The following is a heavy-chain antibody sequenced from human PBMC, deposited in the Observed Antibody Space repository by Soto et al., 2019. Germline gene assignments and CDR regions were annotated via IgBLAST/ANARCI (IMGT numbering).Heavy chain of an antibody. CDR1: GGSISSGGYY. J-gene: IGHJ5*02. CDR2: IYYSGTT. Sequence: SETLSLTCAVSGGSISSGGYYWSWIRQHPGKGLEWIGYIYYSGTTYYNPSLKSRVTISVDTSKNQFSLKLSSVSAADTALYYCARCSLVVVPAPGFDPWGRGTLVTVSS. V-gene: IGHV4-31*11. D-gene: IGHD2-2*01. CDR3: ARCSLVVVPAPGFDP.